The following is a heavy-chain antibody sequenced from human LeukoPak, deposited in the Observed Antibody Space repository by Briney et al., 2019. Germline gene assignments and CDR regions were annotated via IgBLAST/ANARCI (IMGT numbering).Heavy chain of an antibody. V-gene: IGHV3-23*01. CDR3: AKVRELVTLYYFDY. Sequence: PGGSLRLSCAASGFTFSSYAMSWVRQAPGKGLEWVSAISGSGGSTYYADSVQGRFTISRDNSKNTLYLQMNSLRAEDTAVYYCAKVRELVTLYYFDYWGQGTLVTVSS. CDR2: ISGSGGST. J-gene: IGHJ4*02. D-gene: IGHD1-26*01. CDR1: GFTFSSYA.